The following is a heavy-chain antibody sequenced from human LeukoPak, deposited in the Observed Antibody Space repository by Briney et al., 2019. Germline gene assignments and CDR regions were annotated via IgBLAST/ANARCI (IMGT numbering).Heavy chain of an antibody. V-gene: IGHV4-4*09. CDR1: GASSSFYY. J-gene: IGHJ4*02. D-gene: IGHD2-15*01. Sequence: SETLSLTCTFSGASSSFYYWTWLRQSQGKGLEWIGNIHTSATTDYNPSLKSRVTMSIDTSKNQFSLRLSSVTAADTAVYYCARPGQSSWWVYFNYWGQGALVTVSS. CDR2: IHTSATT. CDR3: ARPGQSSWWVYFNY.